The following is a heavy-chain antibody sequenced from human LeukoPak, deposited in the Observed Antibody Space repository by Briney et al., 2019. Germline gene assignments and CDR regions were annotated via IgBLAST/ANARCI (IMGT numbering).Heavy chain of an antibody. Sequence: ASVKVSCKASGYTFTSYYMHWVRQAPGQGLEWMGIINPSGGSTSYAQKFQGRVAMTRDMSTSTVYMELSSLRSEDTAVYYCARDSPDTAMGCWGQGALVTVSS. V-gene: IGHV1-46*01. CDR3: ARDSPDTAMGC. J-gene: IGHJ4*02. CDR2: INPSGGST. D-gene: IGHD5-18*01. CDR1: GYTFTSYY.